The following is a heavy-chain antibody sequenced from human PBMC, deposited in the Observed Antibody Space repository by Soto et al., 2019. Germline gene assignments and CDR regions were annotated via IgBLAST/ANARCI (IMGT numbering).Heavy chain of an antibody. D-gene: IGHD3-16*01. CDR1: GGSISSYY. Sequence: SETLSLTCTVSGGSISSYYWSWIRQPPGKGLEWIGYIYYSGSTNYNPSLKSRVTISVDTSKNQFSLKLSSVTAADTAVYYCARKRELGDYYYMDVRAKGTTVTVSS. J-gene: IGHJ6*03. V-gene: IGHV4-59*08. CDR2: IYYSGST. CDR3: ARKRELGDYYYMDV.